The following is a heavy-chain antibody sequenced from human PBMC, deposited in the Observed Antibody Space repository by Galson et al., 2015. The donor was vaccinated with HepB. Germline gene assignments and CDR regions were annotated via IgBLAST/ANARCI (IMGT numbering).Heavy chain of an antibody. CDR1: GYTFTNYW. CDR2: IYPGDSDT. J-gene: IGHJ4*02. Sequence: QSGAEVKKPGESLKISCKNSGYTFTNYWIGWVRQMPGRGLEWMGIIYPGDSDTRYSPSFQGQVTISADKSISTAYLQWSSLKASDTAMYFCARQRRYFDSTTFYNGGDFDYWGQGTLVTVSS. CDR3: ARQRRYFDSTTFYNGGDFDY. D-gene: IGHD2/OR15-2a*01. V-gene: IGHV5-51*01.